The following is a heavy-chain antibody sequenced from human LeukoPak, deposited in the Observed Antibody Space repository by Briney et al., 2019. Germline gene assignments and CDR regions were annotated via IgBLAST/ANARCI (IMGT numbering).Heavy chain of an antibody. J-gene: IGHJ4*02. V-gene: IGHV3-30*03. CDR2: ISYDGSNK. Sequence: GGSLRLSCAASGFTFSTYAMSWVRQAPGKGLEWVAVISYDGSNKYYADSVKGRFTISRDNSKNTLYLQMNSLRAEDTAVYYCARDGGPRSITIFGVVIDYWGQGTLVTVSS. CDR3: ARDGGPRSITIFGVVIDY. D-gene: IGHD3-3*01. CDR1: GFTFSTYA.